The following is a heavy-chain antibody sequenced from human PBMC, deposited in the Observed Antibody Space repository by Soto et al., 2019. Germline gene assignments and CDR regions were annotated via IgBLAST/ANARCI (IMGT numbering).Heavy chain of an antibody. CDR1: GGSISSSSYY. CDR2: IYYSGST. D-gene: IGHD3-10*01. Sequence: QLQLQESGPGLVKPSETLSLTCTVSGGSISSSSYYWGWIRQSPGKGLEWIGSIYYSGSTYYNPSLKSRVTISVYTSKNQISLKLSSVTAADTALYYCARPVGVTMVRVDAFDIWGQGTMVTVSS. CDR3: ARPVGVTMVRVDAFDI. J-gene: IGHJ3*02. V-gene: IGHV4-39*01.